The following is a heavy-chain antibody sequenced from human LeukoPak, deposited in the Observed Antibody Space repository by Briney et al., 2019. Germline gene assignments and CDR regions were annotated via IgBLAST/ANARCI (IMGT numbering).Heavy chain of an antibody. V-gene: IGHV4-39*07. J-gene: IGHJ3*02. Sequence: SETLSLTCAVSGGSFSSSSYYWGRLRPPPGKGREWIGSIYDSGSTYYNQHIKSRLTISVDTSINQFSLKLSSVTAAHTAVYCCARGGYYYDRSGYYYGAFDIWGQGTMVTVSS. D-gene: IGHD3-22*01. CDR2: IYDSGST. CDR1: GGSFSSSSYY. CDR3: ARGGYYYDRSGYYYGAFDI.